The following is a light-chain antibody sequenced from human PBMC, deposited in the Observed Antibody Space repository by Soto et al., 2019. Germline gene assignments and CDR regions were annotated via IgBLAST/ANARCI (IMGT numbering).Light chain of an antibody. CDR3: QQYERYST. J-gene: IGKJ1*01. Sequence: EIVMTQSPAILSVSPGDRATLSCRANQSISSNLAWYQQKPGQAPRLLIYGASTRATGIPARFSGSGSGTEFTLTISGLQPEDSATYYCQQYERYSTFGQGTKVDIK. V-gene: IGKV3-15*01. CDR2: GAS. CDR1: QSISSN.